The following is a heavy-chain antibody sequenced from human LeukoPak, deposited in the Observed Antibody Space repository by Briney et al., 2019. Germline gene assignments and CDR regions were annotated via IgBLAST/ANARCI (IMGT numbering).Heavy chain of an antibody. J-gene: IGHJ4*02. CDR2: ISFDATNK. CDR1: GFTFSSYG. V-gene: IGHV3-30*18. Sequence: GGSLSLSSAASGFTFSSYGMHWVRQAPGKGLEWVAVISFDATNKYYADSVKGRFTISRDNSKNTLYLQMSSLRAEDTAVYYCAKDSSADDSSGYSYCFDYWARQPWSPSPQ. CDR3: AKDSSADDSSGYSYCFDY. D-gene: IGHD3-22*01.